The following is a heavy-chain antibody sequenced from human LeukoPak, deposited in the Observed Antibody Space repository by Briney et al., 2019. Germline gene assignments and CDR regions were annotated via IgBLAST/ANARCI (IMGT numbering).Heavy chain of an antibody. CDR2: IYSGGST. V-gene: IGHV3-53*01. CDR1: GFTVSSNY. Sequence: GGSLRLSCAASGFTVSSNYMSWVRQAPGKGLEWVSVIYSGGSTYYADSVKGRFTISRDNSKNTLYPQMNSLRAEDTAVYYCARDPHGDAFDIWGQGTMVTVSS. CDR3: ARDPHGDAFDI. J-gene: IGHJ3*02.